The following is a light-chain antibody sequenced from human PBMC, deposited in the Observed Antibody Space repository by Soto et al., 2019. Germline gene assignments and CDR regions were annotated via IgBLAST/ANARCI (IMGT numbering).Light chain of an antibody. CDR1: SSDVGNYNV. CDR3: CSYAGSTTFV. J-gene: IGLJ1*01. V-gene: IGLV2-23*02. CDR2: EVS. Sequence: QSALTQPASVSGSPGQSITISCTGTSSDVGNYNVVSWYQQHPGKAPKLMIYEVSARPSGVSNRFSGSKSGNTASLTISGLQAEDEADYYCCSYAGSTTFVFGTGTKFTVL.